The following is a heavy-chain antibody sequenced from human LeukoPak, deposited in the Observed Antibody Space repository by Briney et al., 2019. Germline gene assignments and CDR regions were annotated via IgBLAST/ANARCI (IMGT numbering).Heavy chain of an antibody. J-gene: IGHJ4*02. CDR1: GFTVSSNY. CDR3: ARGPFYGSGEPIDY. D-gene: IGHD3-10*01. V-gene: IGHV3-53*01. CDR2: IYSGGST. Sequence: HTGGSLRLSCAASGFTVSSNYMSWVRQAPGKGLEWVSVIYSGGSTYYADSVKGRFTISRDNSKNTLYLQMNSLRAEDTAVYYCARGPFYGSGEPIDYWGQGTLVTISS.